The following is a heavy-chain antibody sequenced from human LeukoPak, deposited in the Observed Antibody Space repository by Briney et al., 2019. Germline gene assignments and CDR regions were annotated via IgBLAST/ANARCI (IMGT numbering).Heavy chain of an antibody. Sequence: PLETLSLTCTVSGGSITSYYWSWLRQPPGKGLDWIAFISDSGSTYYNPSLKSRVTISLDTSKKQFSLKLTSVTAADTAVYYCARDFGPSRGFDYWGQGTLVTVSS. CDR1: GGSITSYY. CDR2: ISDSGST. V-gene: IGHV4-59*01. D-gene: IGHD3-10*01. CDR3: ARDFGPSRGFDY. J-gene: IGHJ4*02.